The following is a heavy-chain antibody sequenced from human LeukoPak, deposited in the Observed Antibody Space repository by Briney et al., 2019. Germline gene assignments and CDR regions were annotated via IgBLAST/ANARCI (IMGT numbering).Heavy chain of an antibody. D-gene: IGHD3-22*01. J-gene: IGHJ4*02. CDR2: IIPILGIA. CDR1: GGTFSSYA. V-gene: IGHV1-69*04. CDR3: ARESIQDDSSGLVDY. Sequence: ASVKVSCKASGGTFSSYAISWVRQAPGQGLEWMGRIIPILGIANYAQKFQGRVTITADKSTSTAYMELSSLRSEDTAVYYCARESIQDDSSGLVDYWGQGTLVTVSS.